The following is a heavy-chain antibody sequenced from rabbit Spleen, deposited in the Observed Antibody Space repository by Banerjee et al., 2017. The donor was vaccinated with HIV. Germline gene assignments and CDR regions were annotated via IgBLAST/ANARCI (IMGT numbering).Heavy chain of an antibody. J-gene: IGHJ6*01. V-gene: IGHV1S40*01. CDR2: IDIGSSGFT. D-gene: IGHD1-1*01. CDR1: GLDFSGGSY. CDR3: ARDTSSSFSSYGMDL. Sequence: QSLEESGGDLVKPGASLTLTCKAYGLDFSGGSYDSYMRWVRQAPGKGLEWIACIDIGSSGFTYFASWAKGRFTISKTSSTTVTLQMTSLTAADTATYFCARDTSSSFSSYGMDLWGPGTLVTVS.